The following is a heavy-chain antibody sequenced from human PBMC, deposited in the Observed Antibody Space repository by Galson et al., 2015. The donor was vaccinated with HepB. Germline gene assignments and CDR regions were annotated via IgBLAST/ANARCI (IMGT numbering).Heavy chain of an antibody. J-gene: IGHJ4*02. Sequence: SLRLSCAASGFTFSSYAMTWVRQAPGKGLEWVSTLSGSGGSTYYADSVKGRFTISRDNSKNTLYLQMNSLRAEDTAVYYCAKMANGNWNGPVFDYWGQGTLVTVSS. V-gene: IGHV3-23*01. CDR2: LSGSGGST. CDR1: GFTFSSYA. CDR3: AKMANGNWNGPVFDY. D-gene: IGHD1-1*01.